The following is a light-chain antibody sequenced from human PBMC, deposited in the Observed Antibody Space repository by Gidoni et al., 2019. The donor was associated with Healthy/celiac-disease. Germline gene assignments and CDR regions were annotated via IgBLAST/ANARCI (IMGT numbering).Light chain of an antibody. CDR1: QDIGDS. CDR3: QQYYRYPLT. J-gene: IGKJ4*01. CDR2: AAT. Sequence: DIQMTQFPSSLSASVGDRVTITCRASQDIGDSLAWFQQKPGKAPKSLIYAATNLHGGVPSKFSGSGSGTEFTLTISSLQPEDFASYYCQQYYRYPLTFGGGTEVEIK. V-gene: IGKV1-16*02.